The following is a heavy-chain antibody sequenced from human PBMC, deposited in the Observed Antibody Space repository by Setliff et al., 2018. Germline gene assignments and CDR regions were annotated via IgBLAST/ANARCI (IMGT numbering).Heavy chain of an antibody. J-gene: IGHJ4*02. V-gene: IGHV1-24*01. Sequence: ASVKVSCKVSGYRLIEVSMHWVRQAPGKGLEWMGGFDPEDGETIYAQKFQGRVTMTEDTSTDTAYMELSSLRSEDTAVYYCATSTWELGGFDYWGQGTLVTVSS. CDR2: FDPEDGET. CDR3: ATSTWELGGFDY. CDR1: GYRLIEVS. D-gene: IGHD1-26*01.